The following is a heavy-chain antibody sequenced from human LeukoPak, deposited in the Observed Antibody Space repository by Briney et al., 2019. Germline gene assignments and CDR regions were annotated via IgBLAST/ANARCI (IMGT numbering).Heavy chain of an antibody. V-gene: IGHV1-2*02. D-gene: IGHD4-11*01. Sequence: ASVKVSCKASGYTFTGYYMHWVRQAPGQGLEWMGWINPNSGGTNYAQKFQGRVTMTRDTSISTAYMELSRLRSDDTAVYYCARDRGWDYKYWFDPWGQGTLVTVSS. J-gene: IGHJ5*02. CDR1: GYTFTGYY. CDR2: INPNSGGT. CDR3: ARDRGWDYKYWFDP.